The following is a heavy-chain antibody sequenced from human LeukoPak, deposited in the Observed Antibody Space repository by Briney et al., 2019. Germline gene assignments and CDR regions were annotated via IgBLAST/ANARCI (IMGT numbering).Heavy chain of an antibody. D-gene: IGHD2-15*01. CDR2: IYYSGST. Sequence: PSETLSLTCTVSGGSISSYYWSWIRQPPGKGLEWIGYIYYSGSTNYNPSLKSRVTISVDTSKNQFSLKLSSVTAADTAVYYCARVGYCSGGSCYASAFDIWGQGTMVTVSS. CDR1: GGSISSYY. V-gene: IGHV4-59*01. CDR3: ARVGYCSGGSCYASAFDI. J-gene: IGHJ3*02.